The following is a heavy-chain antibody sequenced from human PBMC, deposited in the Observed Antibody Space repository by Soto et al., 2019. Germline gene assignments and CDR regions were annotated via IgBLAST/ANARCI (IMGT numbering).Heavy chain of an antibody. Sequence: SETRCLTWAVSGYSISSGYYWGWIRQRPGRGREWIGGSYHGGSTYYNPSLRSRLTISVATSKNQFPLKLSSVTPSDPAVYYCARDVGPVGSSWIIWFDSWGQGTLVTVSS. J-gene: IGHJ5*01. D-gene: IGHD6-13*01. V-gene: IGHV4-38-2*02. CDR1: GYSISSGYY. CDR2: SYHGGST. CDR3: ARDVGPVGSSWIIWFDS.